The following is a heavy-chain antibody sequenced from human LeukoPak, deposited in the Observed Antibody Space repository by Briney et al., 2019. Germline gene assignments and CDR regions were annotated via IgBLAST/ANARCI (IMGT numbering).Heavy chain of an antibody. D-gene: IGHD2-15*01. CDR2: ISYSGST. V-gene: IGHV4-39*07. CDR1: GGSISSSSSDYS. CDR3: ARDTSPRIFRFDP. Sequence: SETLSLTCTVSGGSISSSSSDYSWGWVRQPPGKGLEWIGSISYSGSTYYNPSLKSRVTISADTSNNQFSLKLTSVTAADTAVYYCARDTSPRIFRFDPWGQGTLVTVSS. J-gene: IGHJ5*02.